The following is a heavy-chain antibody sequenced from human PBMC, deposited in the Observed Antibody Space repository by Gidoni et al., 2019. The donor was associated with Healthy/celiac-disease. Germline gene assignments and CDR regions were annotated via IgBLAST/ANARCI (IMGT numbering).Heavy chain of an antibody. CDR3: ARETSSSWYDAFDI. V-gene: IGHV3-7*01. CDR2: IKQDGSEK. CDR1: GFTLSSYW. Sequence: EVQLVESGGGLVQPGGSLRLSCAASGFTLSSYWMSWVRQAPGKGLEWVANIKQDGSEKYYVDSVKGRFTISRDNAKNSLYLQMNSLRAEDTAVYYCARETSSSWYDAFDIWGQGTMVTVSS. D-gene: IGHD6-13*01. J-gene: IGHJ3*02.